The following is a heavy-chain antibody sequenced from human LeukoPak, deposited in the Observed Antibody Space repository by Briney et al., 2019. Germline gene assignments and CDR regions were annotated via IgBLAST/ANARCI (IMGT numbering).Heavy chain of an antibody. CDR1: GFTFSNHW. Sequence: GGSLRLSCAASGFTFSNHWMTWVRQAPGKGLEWVANINQDGSEKYYVDSVKGRFTISRDNSKNTLYLQMNSLRAEDTAVYYCAKDGPYSSSWKRWFDPWGQGTLVTVSS. D-gene: IGHD6-13*01. CDR3: AKDGPYSSSWKRWFDP. CDR2: INQDGSEK. V-gene: IGHV3-7*01. J-gene: IGHJ5*02.